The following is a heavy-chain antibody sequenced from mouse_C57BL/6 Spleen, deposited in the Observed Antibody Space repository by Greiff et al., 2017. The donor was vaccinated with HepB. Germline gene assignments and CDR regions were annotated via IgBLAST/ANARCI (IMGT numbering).Heavy chain of an antibody. D-gene: IGHD1-1*01. CDR1: GFTFSSYG. CDR2: ISSGGSYT. V-gene: IGHV5-6*01. CDR3: ARQDYYCHWYFDV. J-gene: IGHJ1*03. Sequence: EVQLVESGGDLVKPGGSLKLSCAASGFTFSSYGMSWVRQTPDKRLEWVATISSGGSYTYYPDSVKGRFTISRDNAKNTLYLKMSSLKSEDTAMYYCARQDYYCHWYFDVWGTGTTVTVSS.